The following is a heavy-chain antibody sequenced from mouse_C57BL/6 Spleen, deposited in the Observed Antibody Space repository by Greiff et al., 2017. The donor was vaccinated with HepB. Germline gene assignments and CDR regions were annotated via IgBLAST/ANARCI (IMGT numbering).Heavy chain of an antibody. CDR3: ARPHDYPYYFDY. V-gene: IGHV1-81*01. J-gene: IGHJ2*01. D-gene: IGHD2-4*01. CDR2: IYPRSGNT. Sequence: QVQLQQSGAELARPGASVKLSCKASGYTFTSYGISWVKQRTGQGLEWIGEIYPRSGNTYYNEKFKGKATLTADKSSSTAYMELRSLTSEDSAVYFWARPHDYPYYFDYWGQGTTLTVSS. CDR1: GYTFTSYG.